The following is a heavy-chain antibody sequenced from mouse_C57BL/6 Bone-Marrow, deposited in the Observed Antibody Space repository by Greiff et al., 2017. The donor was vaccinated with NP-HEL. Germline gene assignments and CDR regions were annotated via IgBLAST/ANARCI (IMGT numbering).Heavy chain of an antibody. CDR2: ISDGGSYT. V-gene: IGHV5-4*01. J-gene: IGHJ4*01. D-gene: IGHD1-1*01. CDR3: ARDRPGSTYAMDY. CDR1: GFTFSSYA. Sequence: VKLMESGGGLVKPGGSLKLSCAASGFTFSSYAMSWVRPTPEKRLEWVATISDGGSYTYYPDTVKGRFTISRDNAKNNLYLQMSHLKSEDTAMYYCARDRPGSTYAMDYWGQGTSVTVSS.